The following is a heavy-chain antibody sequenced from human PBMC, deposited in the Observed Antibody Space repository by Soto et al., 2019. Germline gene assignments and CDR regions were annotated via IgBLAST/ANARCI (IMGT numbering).Heavy chain of an antibody. J-gene: IGHJ4*02. CDR1: GFTFDDYA. D-gene: IGHD3-22*01. CDR3: VKDNRYYDGSVRLVY. CDR2: ISWNSGLI. V-gene: IGHV3-9*01. Sequence: EVQLVESGGGLVQPGRSLRLSCSASGFTFDDYALNWVRQPPGKGLEWVSGISWNSGLITYADSVKGRFTISRDNTKNAVYLQMTSLRAEDTALYYCVKDNRYYDGSVRLVYWAEGTLVSVSS.